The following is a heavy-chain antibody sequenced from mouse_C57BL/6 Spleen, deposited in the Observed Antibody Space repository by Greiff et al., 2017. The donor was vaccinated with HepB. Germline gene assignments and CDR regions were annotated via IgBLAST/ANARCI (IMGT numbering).Heavy chain of an antibody. CDR1: GFTFSDYY. CDR3: ARLYAGYFDY. V-gene: IGHV5-12*01. CDR2: ISNGGGST. J-gene: IGHJ2*01. Sequence: EVKLMESGGGLVQPGGSLKLSCAASGFTFSDYYMHWVRQTPEKSLEWVAYISNGGGSTYYPDTVKGRFTISKDKAKNTLYLQMSRLKSEDTAMYYYARLYAGYFDYWGQGSTLPVSS. D-gene: IGHD2-10*02.